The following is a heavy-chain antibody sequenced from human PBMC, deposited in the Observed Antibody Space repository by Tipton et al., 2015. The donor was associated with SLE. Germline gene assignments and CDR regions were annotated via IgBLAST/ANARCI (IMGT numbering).Heavy chain of an antibody. V-gene: IGHV4-61*01. CDR2: IYYSGST. Sequence: TLSLTCTVSGGSVSSGSYYWSWIRQPPGKGLEWIGYIYYSGSTNYNPSLKSRVTISVDTSKNQFSLKLSSVTAADTAVYYCARVDWPYFDYWGQGPLVTVSS. CDR1: GGSVSSGSYY. CDR3: ARVDWPYFDY. J-gene: IGHJ4*02. D-gene: IGHD3/OR15-3a*01.